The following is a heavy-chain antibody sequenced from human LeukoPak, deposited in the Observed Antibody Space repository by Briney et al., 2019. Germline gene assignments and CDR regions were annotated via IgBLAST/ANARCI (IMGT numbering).Heavy chain of an antibody. CDR2: ISGSGGST. V-gene: IGHV3-23*01. CDR1: GYSISSGYY. Sequence: ETLSLTCTVSGYSISSGYYWGWVRQAPGKGLEWVSAISGSGGSTYYADSVKGRFTISRDNSKNTLYLQMNSLRAEDTAVYYCATRSYCSSTSCYNVGYWGQGTLVTVSS. D-gene: IGHD2-2*02. CDR3: ATRSYCSSTSCYNVGY. J-gene: IGHJ4*02.